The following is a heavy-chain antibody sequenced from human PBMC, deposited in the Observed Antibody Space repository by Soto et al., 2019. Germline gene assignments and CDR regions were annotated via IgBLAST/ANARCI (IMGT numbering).Heavy chain of an antibody. CDR3: TRDGSDMGDA. CDR2: IKQDGSEK. D-gene: IGHD2-15*01. Sequence: EVQLVESRGGLVQPGGSLRLACAASGFTLGSYYMSWVRQAPGKGLEWVANIKQDGSEKYYVGSVRGRFTVSRDNAKNSLFLQMDYLRPEDTAVYNCTRDGSDMGDACGQGTTVTVSS. V-gene: IGHV3-7*05. J-gene: IGHJ6*02. CDR1: GFTLGSYY.